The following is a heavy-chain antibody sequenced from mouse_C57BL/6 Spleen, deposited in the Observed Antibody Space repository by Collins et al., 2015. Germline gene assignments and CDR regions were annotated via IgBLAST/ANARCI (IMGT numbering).Heavy chain of an antibody. D-gene: IGHD1-1*01. CDR3: VSITTVDAY. V-gene: IGHV10-1*02. CDR1: GFTFNTYA. CDR2: IRSKSNNYAT. Sequence: EVQLVESGGGLVQPKGSLKLSCAASGFTFNTYAMNWVRQAPGKGLEWVARIRSKSNNYATYYADSVKDRFTISRDDSQSMLYLQMNNLKTEDTAMYYCVSITTVDAYWGQGTLVTVSA. J-gene: IGHJ3*01.